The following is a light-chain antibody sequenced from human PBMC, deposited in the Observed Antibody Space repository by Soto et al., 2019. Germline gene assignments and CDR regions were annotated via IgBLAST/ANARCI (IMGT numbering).Light chain of an antibody. J-gene: IGLJ2*01. CDR1: SGDVGAYNF. Sequence: QSVLTQPASVSASPGQSITISCTGTSGDVGAYNFVSWYQQHPGKAPKLMIFDVSNRPSGVSNRFSGSKSGNTASLTISGLQTEDEADYYCASYSTSSTLVLFGGGTKLTVL. CDR3: ASYSTSSTLVL. V-gene: IGLV2-14*01. CDR2: DVS.